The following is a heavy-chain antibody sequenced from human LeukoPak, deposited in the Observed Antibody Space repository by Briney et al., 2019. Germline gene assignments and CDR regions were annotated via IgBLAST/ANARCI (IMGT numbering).Heavy chain of an antibody. D-gene: IGHD2-8*01. CDR3: AKEYCSNSVCHSLDY. V-gene: IGHV3-30*18. CDR2: ISYDGSNK. J-gene: IGHJ4*02. CDR1: GFTFSSSG. Sequence: GGSLRLSCAASGFTFSSSGMHWVRQAPGKGPEWVAVISYDGSNKYYADSVKGRFTFSRDNSKNTLYLQMNSLRAEDTAVYYCAKEYCSNSVCHSLDYWGQGTLVTVSS.